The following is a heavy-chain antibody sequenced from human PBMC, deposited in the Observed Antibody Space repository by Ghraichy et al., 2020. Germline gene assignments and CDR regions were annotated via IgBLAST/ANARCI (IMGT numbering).Heavy chain of an antibody. D-gene: IGHD1-26*01. Sequence: GESLNISCKGSGYIFTSYWIGWVRQMPGKGLEWMGIIYPGDSDTRYSPSFQGQVTISADKSITTAYLQWSSLKASDTAMYYCARRAAGKVGARGYFDYWGQGTLVTVSS. CDR3: ARRAAGKVGARGYFDY. V-gene: IGHV5-51*01. J-gene: IGHJ4*02. CDR1: GYIFTSYW. CDR2: IYPGDSDT.